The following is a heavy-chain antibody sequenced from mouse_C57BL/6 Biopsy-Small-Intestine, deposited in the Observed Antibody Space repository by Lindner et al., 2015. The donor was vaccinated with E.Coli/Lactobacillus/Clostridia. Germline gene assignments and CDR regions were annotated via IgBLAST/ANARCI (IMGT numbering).Heavy chain of an antibody. D-gene: IGHD2-3*01. CDR3: ARGYDGSWYFDV. CDR2: ISDGGSYT. J-gene: IGHJ1*03. V-gene: IGHV5-4*01. CDR1: GFTFSSYA. Sequence: VQLQESGGGLVKPGGSLKLSCAASGFTFSSYAMSWVRQTPEKRLEWVATISDGGSYTYYPDNVKGRFTISRDNAKNNLYLQMSHLKSEDTAMYYCARGYDGSWYFDVWGTGTTVTVSS.